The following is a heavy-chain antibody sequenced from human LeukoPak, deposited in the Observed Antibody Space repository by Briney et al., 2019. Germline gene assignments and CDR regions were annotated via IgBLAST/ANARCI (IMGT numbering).Heavy chain of an antibody. CDR2: IYYSGST. J-gene: IGHJ5*02. V-gene: IGHV4-39*01. CDR1: GGSVSSSSYY. Sequence: SETLSLTCTVSGGSVSSSSYYWGWIRQPPGKGLEWIGSIYYSGSTYYNPSLKSRVTISVDTSKNQFSLKLSSVTAADTAVYYCARPYDVDTWKNWFDRWGQGTLVTVSS. CDR3: ARPYDVDTWKNWFDR. D-gene: IGHD5-18*01.